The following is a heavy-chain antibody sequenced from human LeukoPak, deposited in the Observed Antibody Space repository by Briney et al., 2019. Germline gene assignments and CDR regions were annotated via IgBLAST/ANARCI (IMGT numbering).Heavy chain of an antibody. D-gene: IGHD2-21*02. Sequence: PSETLSLTCTVSGGSISSYYWSWIRQPAGKGLEWIGRTYTSGSTNYNPSLKSRVTMSVDTSKSQFSLRLSSVTAADTAVYYCARLPGGDSSSVVAFDIWGQGTMVTVSS. J-gene: IGHJ3*02. V-gene: IGHV4-4*07. CDR1: GGSISSYY. CDR3: ARLPGGDSSSVVAFDI. CDR2: TYTSGST.